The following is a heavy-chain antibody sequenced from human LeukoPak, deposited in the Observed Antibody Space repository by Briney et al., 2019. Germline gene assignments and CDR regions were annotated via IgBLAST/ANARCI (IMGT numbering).Heavy chain of an antibody. J-gene: IGHJ4*02. V-gene: IGHV1-2*02. Sequence: ASVKVSFKSSAYTFTVYYMHWVRQAPGQGLEWMGWINPSSGDTNYAQKFQGRVTMTRDTSISTTYMELRRLTSDDTPVDYCARDLSVATLWGQGTLVTVSS. CDR1: AYTFTVYY. D-gene: IGHD5-12*01. CDR3: ARDLSVATL. CDR2: INPSSGDT.